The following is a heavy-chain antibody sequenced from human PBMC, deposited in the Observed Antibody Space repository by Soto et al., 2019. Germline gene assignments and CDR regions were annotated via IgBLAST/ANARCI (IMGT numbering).Heavy chain of an antibody. J-gene: IGHJ4*02. CDR1: GFTFSSYA. V-gene: IGHV3-23*01. Sequence: PGGSLRLSCAASGFTFSSYAMSWVRQAPGKGLEWVSAISGSGGSTYYADSVKGRFTISRDNSKNTLYLQMNSLRAEDTAVYYCAKESLGYCSGGSCPFDYWGQGTLVTVS. CDR3: AKESLGYCSGGSCPFDY. CDR2: ISGSGGST. D-gene: IGHD2-15*01.